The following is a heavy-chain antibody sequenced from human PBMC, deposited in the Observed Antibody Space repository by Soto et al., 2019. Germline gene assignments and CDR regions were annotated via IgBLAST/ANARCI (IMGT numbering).Heavy chain of an antibody. D-gene: IGHD6-19*01. CDR2: IIPILGIA. CDR3: AREYSSGWYVYFDN. V-gene: IGHV1-69*08. CDR1: GGTFSSYT. J-gene: IGHJ4*02. Sequence: QVQLVQSGAEVKKPGSSVKVSCKASGGTFSSYTISWVRQAPGQGLEWMGRIIPILGIANYAQKFQGRVTITADKSTSTAYMELSSLRSEDTAVYYCAREYSSGWYVYFDNWGQGTLVTVSS.